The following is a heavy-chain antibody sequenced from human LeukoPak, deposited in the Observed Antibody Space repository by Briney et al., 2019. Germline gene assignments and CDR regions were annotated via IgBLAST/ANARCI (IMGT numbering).Heavy chain of an antibody. V-gene: IGHV4-61*01. CDR3: ARVCMGAARPYNWFDP. CDR2: IYYSGST. CDR1: GGSVSSGSYY. Sequence: PSETLSLTCTVSGGSVSSGSYYWSWIRQPPGKGLEWIGYIYYSGSTNYNPSLKSRVTISVDTSKNQFSLKLSSVTAADTAVYYCARVCMGAARPYNWFDPWGQGTLVTVSS. J-gene: IGHJ5*02. D-gene: IGHD6-6*01.